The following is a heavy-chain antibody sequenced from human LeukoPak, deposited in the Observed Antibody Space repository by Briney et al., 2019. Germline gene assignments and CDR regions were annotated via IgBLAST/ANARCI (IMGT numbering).Heavy chain of an antibody. CDR2: IRSKVDGGTT. J-gene: IGHJ6*03. CDR3: TRAANYYDSSGRGYYYDYYMDV. V-gene: IGHV3-49*04. CDR1: GFTFGDYA. Sequence: PGGALRLSCTASGFTFGDYAMSWVRQAPGKGLEWVGFIRSKVDGGTTEYAASVKGRFTISSDDSKSIAYLQMNSLKTEDTAVYYCTRAANYYDSSGRGYYYDYYMDVWGKGTTVTVSS. D-gene: IGHD3-22*01.